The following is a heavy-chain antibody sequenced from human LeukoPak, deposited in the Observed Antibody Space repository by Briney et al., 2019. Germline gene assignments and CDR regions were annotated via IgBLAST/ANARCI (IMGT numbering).Heavy chain of an antibody. Sequence: PSETLSLTCTVSGGSISSYYWSWIRQPPGKGLEWIGYIYYSGSTNYNPSLKSRVTISVDTSKNQFSLKLSSVTAADTAVYYCARDQGYYGSGSNSWFDPWGQGTLVTVSP. V-gene: IGHV4-59*01. CDR1: GGSISSYY. J-gene: IGHJ5*02. CDR2: IYYSGST. D-gene: IGHD3-10*01. CDR3: ARDQGYYGSGSNSWFDP.